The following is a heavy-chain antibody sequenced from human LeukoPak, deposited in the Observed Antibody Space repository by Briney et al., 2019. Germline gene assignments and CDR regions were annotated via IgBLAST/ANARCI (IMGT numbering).Heavy chain of an antibody. J-gene: IGHJ4*02. CDR1: GGTFNSYT. Sequence: SVKVSCKASGGTFNSYTISWVRQAPGQGLEWMGGIIPIFGTANYAQKFQGRVTITADESTSTAYMELSRLRSDDTAVYYCARGFRPIMGGGDYWGQGTLVTVSS. CDR3: ARGFRPIMGGGDY. V-gene: IGHV1-69*01. D-gene: IGHD3-16*01. CDR2: IIPIFGTA.